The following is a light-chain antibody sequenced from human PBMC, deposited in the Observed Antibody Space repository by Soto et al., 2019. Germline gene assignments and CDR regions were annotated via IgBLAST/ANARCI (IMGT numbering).Light chain of an antibody. CDR2: GSY. J-gene: IGKJ4*01. Sequence: VVMTQSPATLSVSPGESATLSCRASQSVSRNLAWYQQKPGQTPRLLLYGSYFRATNFTDRCTGRGSGTEFTLTISGLQSDDAAIYYCQQYNNLSPLPFSSGTKVEIK. CDR3: QQYNNLSPLP. V-gene: IGKV3-15*01. CDR1: QSVSRN.